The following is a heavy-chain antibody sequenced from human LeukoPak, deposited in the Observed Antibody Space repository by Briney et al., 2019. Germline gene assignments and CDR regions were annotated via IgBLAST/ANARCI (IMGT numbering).Heavy chain of an antibody. CDR3: AKVGTDIVATLYDY. Sequence: PGGSLRLSCAASGFTFSSYAMSWVRQAPRKGLAWVSAISGSGGSTYYADSVKGRFTISRDNSKNTLYLQMNSLRAEDTAVYYCAKVGTDIVATLYDYWGQGTLVTVSS. CDR1: GFTFSSYA. D-gene: IGHD5-12*01. J-gene: IGHJ4*02. V-gene: IGHV3-23*01. CDR2: ISGSGGST.